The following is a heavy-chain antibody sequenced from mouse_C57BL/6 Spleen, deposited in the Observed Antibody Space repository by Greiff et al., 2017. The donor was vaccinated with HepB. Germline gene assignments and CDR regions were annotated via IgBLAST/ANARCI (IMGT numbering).Heavy chain of an antibody. Sequence: VQLQQSGPELVKPGASVKISCKASGYSFSSFWMNWVKQRPGKGLEWIGRIYPGDGDTNYNGKFKGKGKLTADKSSSTAYMQLSSLTSEDSAVYFCAREAGGLGSRFAYWGQGTLVTVSA. CDR2: IYPGDGDT. CDR1: GYSFSSFW. V-gene: IGHV1-82*01. CDR3: AREAGGLGSRFAY. J-gene: IGHJ3*01.